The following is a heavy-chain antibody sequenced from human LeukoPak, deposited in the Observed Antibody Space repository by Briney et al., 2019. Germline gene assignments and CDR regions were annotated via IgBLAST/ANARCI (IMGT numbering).Heavy chain of an antibody. CDR2: INPNSGDT. CDR1: GYTFTGYY. D-gene: IGHD3-16*02. V-gene: IGHV1-2*04. J-gene: IGHJ4*02. CDR3: AKSSPTKGGELSPFDY. Sequence: RASVKVSCKASGYTFTGYYLHWVRQAPGQGLEWMGWINPNSGDTKYAQKFQGWVTMTRDTSISTAYMELSRLTSDDTVVYYCAKSSPTKGGELSPFDYWGQGTLVTVSS.